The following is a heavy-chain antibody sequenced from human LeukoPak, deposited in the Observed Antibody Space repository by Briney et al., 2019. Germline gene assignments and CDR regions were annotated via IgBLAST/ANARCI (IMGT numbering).Heavy chain of an antibody. CDR2: IYNSGST. J-gene: IGHJ3*02. D-gene: IGHD1-26*01. CDR1: GGSIDSNY. Sequence: SETLSLTCIVSGGSIDSNYWSWIRQPPGKGLEWIGYIYNSGSTNYNPSLKSRVTISGDTSKNRISLKLNSVTAADTAVYYCARDRTKVGVDAFDIWGQGTMVTVSS. CDR3: ARDRTKVGVDAFDI. V-gene: IGHV4-59*01.